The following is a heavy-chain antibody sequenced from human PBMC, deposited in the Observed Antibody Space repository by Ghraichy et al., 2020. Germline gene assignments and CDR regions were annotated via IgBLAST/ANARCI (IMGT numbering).Heavy chain of an antibody. CDR1: GFTFSNYA. D-gene: IGHD6-19*01. J-gene: IGHJ4*02. CDR2: ISANGGST. CDR3: AKSLAGTRVPIDY. V-gene: IGHV3-23*01. Sequence: GGSLRLSCAASGFTFSNYAMSWVRQAPGKGLEWVSAISANGGSTYYTDSVKGRFTISRDNSKNTLSLLMNSLRAEDTAVYYCAKSLAGTRVPIDYWGQGTLVTVSS.